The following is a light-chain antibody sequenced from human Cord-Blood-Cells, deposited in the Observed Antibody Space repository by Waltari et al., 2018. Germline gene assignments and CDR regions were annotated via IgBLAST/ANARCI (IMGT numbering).Light chain of an antibody. CDR3: QQYYSYPRT. V-gene: IGKV1-8*01. CDR1: QGISSY. CDR2: AAS. Sequence: AIRMTQSPSSFSASTGDRVTITCRASQGISSYLAWYQQKPGKAPKLLIYAASTLQSGVPSRFSGSGSGTYFTLTISCLHSADFATYYCQQYYSYPRTFGQGTKVEIK. J-gene: IGKJ1*01.